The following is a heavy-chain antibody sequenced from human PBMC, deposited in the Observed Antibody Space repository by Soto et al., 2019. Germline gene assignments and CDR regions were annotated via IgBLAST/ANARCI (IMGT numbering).Heavy chain of an antibody. Sequence: EVQLVESGGGLIQPGGSLRLSCAVSGFTVSNNYMSWVRQAPGKGLEGVSVIYSGGYTAYGDSVKGRFTISRDNSKNTLFLPMKSQGADAPGFFFCATTPGGGGYWGQGTLVTVSS. D-gene: IGHD3-10*01. J-gene: IGHJ4*02. CDR3: ATTPGGGGY. V-gene: IGHV3-53*01. CDR1: GFTVSNNY. CDR2: IYSGGYT.